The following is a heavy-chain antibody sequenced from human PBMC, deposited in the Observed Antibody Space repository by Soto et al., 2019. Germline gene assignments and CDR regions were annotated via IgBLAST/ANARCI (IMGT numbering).Heavy chain of an antibody. CDR2: IYSGVST. CDR3: AREGGSGWSLDAFDI. CDR1: GFTVSSNY. Sequence: GGSLRLSCAASGFTVSSNYMGWVRQAPGKGLEWVSVIYSGVSTYYADSVKGRFTISRDNSKNTLYLQMNSLRAEDTAVYYCAREGGSGWSLDAFDIWGQGTMVTVSS. V-gene: IGHV3-53*01. J-gene: IGHJ3*02. D-gene: IGHD6-19*01.